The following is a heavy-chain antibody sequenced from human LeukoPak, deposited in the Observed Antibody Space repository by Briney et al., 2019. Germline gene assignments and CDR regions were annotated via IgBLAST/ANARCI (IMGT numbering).Heavy chain of an antibody. V-gene: IGHV4-4*07. Sequence: SETLSLTCTVSGGSISSYYWSWIRQPAGKGLEWIGRIYTSGSTNYNPSLKSRVTMSVDTSKNQFSPKLSSVTAADTAVYYCARGSMITFGGVIDVWGQGTLVTVSS. CDR1: GGSISSYY. J-gene: IGHJ5*01. CDR3: ARGSMITFGGVIDV. CDR2: IYTSGST. D-gene: IGHD3-16*01.